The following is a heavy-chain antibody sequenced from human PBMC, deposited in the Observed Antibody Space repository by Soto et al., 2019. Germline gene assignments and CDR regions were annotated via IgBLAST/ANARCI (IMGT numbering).Heavy chain of an antibody. D-gene: IGHD4-17*01. CDR1: GGSISSGGYY. Sequence: SETLSLTCTVSGGSISSGGYYWSWIRQHPGKGLEWIGYIYYSGSTYYNPSLKSRVTISVDTSKNQFSLKLSSVTAADTAVYYCARDLGLDGDPTYFDYWGQGTLVTVSS. J-gene: IGHJ4*02. V-gene: IGHV4-31*03. CDR3: ARDLGLDGDPTYFDY. CDR2: IYYSGST.